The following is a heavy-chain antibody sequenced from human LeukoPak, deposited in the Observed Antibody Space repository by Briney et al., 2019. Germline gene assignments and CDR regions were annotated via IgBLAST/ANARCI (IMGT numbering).Heavy chain of an antibody. V-gene: IGHV3-30*02. CDR3: AKSHSLGNDAFDI. CDR1: GFTFSSYG. CDR2: IRYDGSNK. Sequence: TGGSLRLSCAASGFTFSSYGMHWVRQAPGKGLEWVAFIRYDGSNKYYADSVKGRFTISRDNSRKRVYLKRNSLRAEDTSVYYCAKSHSLGNDAFDIWGQGTMVTVSS. J-gene: IGHJ3*02.